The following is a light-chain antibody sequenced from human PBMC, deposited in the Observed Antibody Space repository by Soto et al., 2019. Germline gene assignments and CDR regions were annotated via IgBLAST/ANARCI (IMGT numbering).Light chain of an antibody. CDR3: QQYGSSGT. J-gene: IGKJ1*01. CDR1: QSVSNNY. Sequence: EIVLTQSPCTLSLSPGERATLSCRASQSVSNNYLAWYQQKPGQAPRLLMDGASNRATGITDRSSGSGSGTDFTLPFSPLEPEDFAVYYCQQYGSSGTFGQGTKVDIK. V-gene: IGKV3-20*01. CDR2: GAS.